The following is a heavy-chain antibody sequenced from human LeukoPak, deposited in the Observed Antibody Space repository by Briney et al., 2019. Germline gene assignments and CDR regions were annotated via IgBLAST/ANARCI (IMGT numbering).Heavy chain of an antibody. D-gene: IGHD1-14*01. V-gene: IGHV3-66*04. CDR1: GFTVSNIY. CDR2: IYSGGST. Sequence: GGSLRLSCAASGFTVSNIYMSWVRQAPGKGLEWVSVIYSGGSTYYAGSVKGRFTISRDNSKNTLYLQMNSLRAEDTAVYYCARHRPGQAIDYWGQGTLVTVSS. CDR3: ARHRPGQAIDY. J-gene: IGHJ4*02.